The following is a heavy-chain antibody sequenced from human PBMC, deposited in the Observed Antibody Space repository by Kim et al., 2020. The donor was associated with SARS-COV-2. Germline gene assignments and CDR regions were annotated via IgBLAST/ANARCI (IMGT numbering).Heavy chain of an antibody. J-gene: IGHJ5*02. V-gene: IGHV4-34*01. Sequence: SETLSLTCAVYGGSFSGYYWSWIRQPPGKGLEWIGEINHSGSTNYNPSLKSRATISVDTSKNQFSLKLSSVTAADTAVYYCARGPYSSRWYGQGRFDPWG. D-gene: IGHD6-13*01. CDR3: ARGPYSSRWYGQGRFDP. CDR1: GGSFSGYY. CDR2: INHSGST.